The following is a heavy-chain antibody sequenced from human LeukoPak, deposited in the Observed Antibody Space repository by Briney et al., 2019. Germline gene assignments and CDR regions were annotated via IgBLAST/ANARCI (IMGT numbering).Heavy chain of an antibody. CDR2: LYTSGST. D-gene: IGHD3-22*01. J-gene: IGHJ6*02. V-gene: IGHV4-4*07. CDR1: GGSVSSYS. Sequence: SETLSLTCTVSGGSVSSYSGTWIRQPAGKGLEWVGRLYTSGSTNYNPSLKSRVTMSVDASENRFSLKLSSVTAADTAVYYCARLPYYYDSPGTDVWGQGTTVTVSS. CDR3: ARLPYYYDSPGTDV.